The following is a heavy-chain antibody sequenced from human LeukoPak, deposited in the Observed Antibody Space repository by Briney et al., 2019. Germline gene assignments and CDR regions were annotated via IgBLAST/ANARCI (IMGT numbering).Heavy chain of an antibody. Sequence: GGSLRLSCGASGFTFSAYSMNWVRQAPGKGLEWVSFISSGGTFIFYGDSVRGRFTISRDNFNNSLFLQMNSLRVEDTALYYCARGDGTMGPTAWGQGTLVTVSS. J-gene: IGHJ5*02. D-gene: IGHD1-26*01. CDR3: ARGDGTMGPTA. CDR2: ISSGGTFI. CDR1: GFTFSAYS. V-gene: IGHV3-21*06.